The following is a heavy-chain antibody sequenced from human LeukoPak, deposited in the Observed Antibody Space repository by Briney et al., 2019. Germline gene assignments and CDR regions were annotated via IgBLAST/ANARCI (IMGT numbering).Heavy chain of an antibody. J-gene: IGHJ4*02. Sequence: GGSLRLSCAASGFIFSNYGMNWVRQAPGKGLEWVSATSTSGGSAYYADSVKGRFTISRDNSKNTLYLQMDSLRADDTAVYYCARYSGSYYYPPAWDLWGQGTLVTVSS. V-gene: IGHV3-23*01. CDR3: ARYSGSYYYPPAWDL. D-gene: IGHD1-26*01. CDR2: TSTSGGSA. CDR1: GFIFSNYG.